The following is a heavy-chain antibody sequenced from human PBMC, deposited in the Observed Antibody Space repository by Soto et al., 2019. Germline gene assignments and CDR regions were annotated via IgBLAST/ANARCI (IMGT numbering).Heavy chain of an antibody. D-gene: IGHD6-6*01. J-gene: IGHJ6*02. Sequence: LRRSCAASGFTLNNYAMHWVRQAPGKGLEWVAVISYDGINRNSADSVKGRFTISRDTSKNTLYLQMNSLRADDTAVYYCARERTMAPRGSLDVWGQGTTVTVSS. CDR1: GFTLNNYA. CDR2: ISYDGINR. V-gene: IGHV3-30-3*01. CDR3: ARERTMAPRGSLDV.